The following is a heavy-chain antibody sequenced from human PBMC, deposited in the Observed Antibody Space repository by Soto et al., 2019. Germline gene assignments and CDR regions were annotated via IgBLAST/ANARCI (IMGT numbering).Heavy chain of an antibody. D-gene: IGHD7-27*01. V-gene: IGHV2-5*02. Sequence: QITLKESGPTLVKPTETLTLTCTFSGFSLTTSGVGVGWIRQPPGKALEWLALIYWDDDKRYSPSLKSRLTITNDTSKNQVVLTMTNMDPVDTATYYCAQIRSNQAFHYWGQGTLVTVSS. CDR2: IYWDDDK. CDR3: AQIRSNQAFHY. CDR1: GFSLTTSGVG. J-gene: IGHJ4*02.